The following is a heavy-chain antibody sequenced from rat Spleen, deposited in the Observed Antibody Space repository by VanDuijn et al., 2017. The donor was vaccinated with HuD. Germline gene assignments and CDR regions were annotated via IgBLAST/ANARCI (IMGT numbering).Heavy chain of an antibody. CDR1: GFTFSDYA. V-gene: IGHV5-17*01. CDR2: IIYDGTGT. J-gene: IGHJ2*01. Sequence: EVQLVESGGGLIQPGRSLKLSCAASGFTFSDYAMAWVRQAPKKGLEWVATIIYDGTGTYYRDSVKGRFTISRDNAKSALYLQMDGLRSEDTATYHCARLGGKYSSYNYLDNWGQGDMVTVSS. CDR3: ARLGGKYSSYNYLDN. D-gene: IGHD1-2*01.